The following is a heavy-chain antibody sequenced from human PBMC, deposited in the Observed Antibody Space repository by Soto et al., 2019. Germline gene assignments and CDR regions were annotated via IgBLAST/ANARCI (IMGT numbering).Heavy chain of an antibody. CDR1: GFTFSSYG. J-gene: IGHJ4*02. Sequence: QVQLVESGGGVVQPGRSLRLSCAASGFTFSSYGMHWVRQAPGKGLEWVAVISYDGSNKYHADSVKGRFTISRDNSKNTRYLQMNSLRAEDTAVYYCAKDKPYYDSSGYYLGYFDYWGQGTLVTVSS. V-gene: IGHV3-30*18. CDR3: AKDKPYYDSSGYYLGYFDY. D-gene: IGHD3-22*01. CDR2: ISYDGSNK.